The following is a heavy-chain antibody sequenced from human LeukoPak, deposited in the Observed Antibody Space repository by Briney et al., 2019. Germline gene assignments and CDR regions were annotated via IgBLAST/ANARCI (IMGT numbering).Heavy chain of an antibody. CDR1: GGTFSSYA. V-gene: IGHV1-69*05. CDR3: ARSPDIVVEPAAIANSYFQH. CDR2: IIPIFGTA. D-gene: IGHD2-2*01. J-gene: IGHJ1*01. Sequence: GASVKVSCKASGGTFSSYAISWVRQAPGQGLEWMGGIIPIFGTANYAQKFQGRVTITTDESTSTAYMELSSLRSEDTAVYYCARSPDIVVEPAAIANSYFQHWGQGTLVTVSS.